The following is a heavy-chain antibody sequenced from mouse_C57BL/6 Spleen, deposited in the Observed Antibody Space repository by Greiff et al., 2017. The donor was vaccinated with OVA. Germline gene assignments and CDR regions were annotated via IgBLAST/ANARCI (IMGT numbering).Heavy chain of an antibody. CDR2: IIPSSGYT. Sequence: QVQLQQSGAELAKPGASVKLSCKASGYTFTSYWMHRVKQRLGQGLVGSGYIIPSSGYTKYNQKLNDKATLTADKSTSQDYMQMSSLTYEDSAVYYCARDYHSATVVATRAMDYWGKGTAVTVSS. CDR1: GYTFTSYW. V-gene: IGHV1-7*01. D-gene: IGHD1-1*01. J-gene: IGHJ4*01. CDR3: ARDYHSATVVATRAMDY.